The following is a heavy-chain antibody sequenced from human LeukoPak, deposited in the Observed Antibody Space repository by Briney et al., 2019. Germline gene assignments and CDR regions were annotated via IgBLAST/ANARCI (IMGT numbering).Heavy chain of an antibody. CDR1: GFPFRRYW. CDR2: ISPDGSTT. V-gene: IGHV3-74*01. J-gene: IGHJ2*01. D-gene: IGHD2/OR15-2a*01. Sequence: PGGSLRLSSVSSGFPFRRYWMNWGSQAPGKGLEWVSRISPDGSTTTYADSVEGRFTISRDNAKDTLYLQMNSQGADDTSVYFCARDPGTTYRDWYFDLWGPGTLVTVSS. CDR3: ARDPGTTYRDWYFDL.